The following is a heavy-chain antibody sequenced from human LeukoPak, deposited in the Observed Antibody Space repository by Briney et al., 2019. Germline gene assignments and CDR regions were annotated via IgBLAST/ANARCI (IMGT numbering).Heavy chain of an antibody. CDR1: GGSFSGYY. D-gene: IGHD5-18*01. CDR3: ARTRDTAMTHDAFDI. V-gene: IGHV4-34*01. Sequence: SETLSLTCAVYGGSFSGYYWSWIRQPPGKGLEWIGEINHSGSTNYNPSLKSRVTISVDTSKNQFSLKLSSVTAADTAVYYCARTRDTAMTHDAFDIWGQRTMVTVSS. J-gene: IGHJ3*02. CDR2: INHSGST.